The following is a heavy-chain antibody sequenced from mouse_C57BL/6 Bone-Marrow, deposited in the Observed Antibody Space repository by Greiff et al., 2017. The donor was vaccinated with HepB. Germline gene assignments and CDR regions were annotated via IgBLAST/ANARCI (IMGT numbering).Heavy chain of an antibody. D-gene: IGHD2-13*01. CDR2: ISNGGGST. V-gene: IGHV5-12*01. CDR3: ASHWGLGDY. Sequence: EVKVVESGGGLVQPGGSLKLSCAASGFTFSDYYMYWVRQTPEKRLEWVAYISNGGGSTYYPDTVKGRFTISRDNAKNTLYLQMSRLKSEDTAMYYCASHWGLGDYWGQGTTLTVSS. J-gene: IGHJ2*01. CDR1: GFTFSDYY.